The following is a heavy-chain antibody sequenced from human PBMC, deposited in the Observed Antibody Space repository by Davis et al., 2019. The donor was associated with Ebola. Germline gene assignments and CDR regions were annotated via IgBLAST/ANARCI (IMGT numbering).Heavy chain of an antibody. Sequence: PGGSLRLSCEASGFTFGDYYMSWIRQTPGKGLEWLSYISSKSSYTNYADSVRGRFTISRDNAKNVLYLQMDGLSADDTGLYYCARDRGYSSGWRDYWGRGTQVTVSS. CDR1: GFTFGDYY. CDR2: ISSKSSYT. D-gene: IGHD6-25*01. V-gene: IGHV3-11*06. CDR3: ARDRGYSSGWRDY. J-gene: IGHJ4*02.